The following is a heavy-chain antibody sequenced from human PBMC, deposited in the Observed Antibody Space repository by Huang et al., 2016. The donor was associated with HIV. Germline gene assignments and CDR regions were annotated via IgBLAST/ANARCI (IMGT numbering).Heavy chain of an antibody. CDR1: GFTFTSSA. J-gene: IGHJ5*02. D-gene: IGHD1-26*01. CDR2: IVVGSGNT. CDR3: AAERPGVGAIPPFDP. Sequence: MQLVQSGPEVKKPGTSVKVSCKASGFTFTSSAVQWVRQARGQRLAWIGWIVVGSGNTNYAQKFQERVTITRDKSTSTADMELGSLRSEDTAVYYCAAERPGVGAIPPFDPWGQGTLVTVSS. V-gene: IGHV1-58*01.